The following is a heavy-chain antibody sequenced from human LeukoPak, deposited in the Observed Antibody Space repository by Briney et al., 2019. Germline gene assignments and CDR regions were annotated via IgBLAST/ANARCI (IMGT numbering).Heavy chain of an antibody. V-gene: IGHV4-34*01. J-gene: IGHJ4*02. CDR1: GGSFSGYY. Sequence: PSETLSLTCAVYGGSFSGYYWSWIRQPPGKGLEWIGEINHSGSTNYNPSLKSRVTISVDTSKNQFSLKLSSVTAADTAVYYCAMPNGWSYYHFDYWGQGTLVTVSS. CDR3: AMPNGWSYYHFDY. CDR2: INHSGST. D-gene: IGHD6-19*01.